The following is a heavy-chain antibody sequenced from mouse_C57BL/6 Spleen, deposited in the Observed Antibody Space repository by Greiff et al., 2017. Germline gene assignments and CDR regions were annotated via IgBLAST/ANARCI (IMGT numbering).Heavy chain of an antibody. J-gene: IGHJ4*01. CDR2: IWTGGGT. CDR3: ARDYDEELVWGDY. D-gene: IGHD2-4*01. V-gene: IGHV2-9-1*01. Sequence: VQRVESGPGLVAPSQSLSITCTVSGFSLTSYAISWVRQPPGKGLEWLGVIWTGGGTNYNSALKSRLSISKDNSKSQVFLKMNSLQTDDTARYYCARDYDEELVWGDYWGQGTSVTVSS. CDR1: GFSLTSYA.